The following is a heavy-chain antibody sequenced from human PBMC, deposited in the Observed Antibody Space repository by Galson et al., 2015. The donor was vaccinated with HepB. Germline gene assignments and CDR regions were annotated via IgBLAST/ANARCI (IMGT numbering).Heavy chain of an antibody. Sequence: SLRLSCAASGFTFSNAWMSWVRQAPGKGLEWVGRIKSKTDGGTTDYAAPVKGRFTIPRDDSKNTLYPQMNSLKTEDTAVYYCTTDRVAGRSGLFDYWGQGTLVTVSS. D-gene: IGHD3-10*01. CDR2: IKSKTDGGTT. CDR3: TTDRVAGRSGLFDY. J-gene: IGHJ4*02. V-gene: IGHV3-15*01. CDR1: GFTFSNAW.